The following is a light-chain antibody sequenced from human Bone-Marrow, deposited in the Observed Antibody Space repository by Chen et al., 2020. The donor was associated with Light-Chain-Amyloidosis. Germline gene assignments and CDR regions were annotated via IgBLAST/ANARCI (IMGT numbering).Light chain of an antibody. CDR3: QVWDRSSDRPV. Sequence: SYVLTQPSSVSVAPGQTATIACGGNNIGSTSVHWYQQTPGQAPLLVVSDGSDRPSGIPERLSGSTSGNAATLTIGRVEAGDEADYCCQVWDRSSDRPVFGGGTKLTVL. V-gene: IGLV3-21*02. CDR2: DGS. CDR1: NIGSTS. J-gene: IGLJ3*02.